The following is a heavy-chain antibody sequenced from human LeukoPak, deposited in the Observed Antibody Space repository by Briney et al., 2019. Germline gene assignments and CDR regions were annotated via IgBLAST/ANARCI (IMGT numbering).Heavy chain of an antibody. J-gene: IGHJ6*02. V-gene: IGHV4-59*08. CDR1: GGSISSYY. Sequence: PSETLSLTCTVPGGSISSYYWSWIRQPPGKGLEWIGYIYYSGSTNYNPSLKSRVTISVDTSKNQFSLKLSSVTAADTAVYYCARHGALHDYSNYYYGMDVWGQGTTVTVSS. CDR2: IYYSGST. CDR3: ARHGALHDYSNYYYGMDV. D-gene: IGHD4-11*01.